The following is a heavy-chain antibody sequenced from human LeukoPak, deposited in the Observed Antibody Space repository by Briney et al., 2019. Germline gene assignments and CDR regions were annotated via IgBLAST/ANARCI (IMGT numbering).Heavy chain of an antibody. CDR1: GYTFTSYF. Sequence: GSVKVSCKASGYTFTSYFMHWVRQAPGQGPGWMGIINPSGGSTSYAQKFQGRVTMTRDTSTSTVYMELSSLRSEDTAVYYCARSYSSSSAFDIWGQGTMVTVSS. CDR3: ARSYSSSSAFDI. J-gene: IGHJ3*02. D-gene: IGHD6-6*01. V-gene: IGHV1-46*01. CDR2: INPSGGST.